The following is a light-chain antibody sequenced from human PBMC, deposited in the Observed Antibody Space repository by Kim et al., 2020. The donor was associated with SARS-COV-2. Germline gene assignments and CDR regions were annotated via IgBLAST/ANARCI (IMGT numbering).Light chain of an antibody. CDR1: SLRSYY. V-gene: IGLV3-19*01. CDR3: QSRDSGGNVL. CDR2: GRN. Sequence: SSELTQDPAVSVALGQTVRITCQGDSLRSYYATWYQQRPRQAPVLVIYGRNNRPSGIPDRFSGSSSGNTAFLTITGAQAEDEADFYCQSRDSGGNVLFGGGTQLTVL. J-gene: IGLJ2*01.